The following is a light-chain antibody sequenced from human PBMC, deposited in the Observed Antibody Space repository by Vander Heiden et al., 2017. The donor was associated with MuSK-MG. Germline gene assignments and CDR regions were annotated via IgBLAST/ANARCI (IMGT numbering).Light chain of an antibody. J-gene: IGKJ1*01. CDR2: AAS. V-gene: IGKV1-17*01. Sequence: DAPTTQSPSSLSASIGDRVTITCRASQSISNDLDWYQQKPGKAPKRLIYAASSLQSGVPSRFSGSGYGTEFTLTISSLQPEDFATYYCQQHYSYPQTFGQGTNVEI. CDR1: QSISND. CDR3: QQHYSYPQT.